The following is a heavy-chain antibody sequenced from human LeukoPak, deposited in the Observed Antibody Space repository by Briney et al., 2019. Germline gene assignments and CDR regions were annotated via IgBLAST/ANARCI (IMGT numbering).Heavy chain of an antibody. V-gene: IGHV3-20*04. D-gene: IGHD3-10*01. J-gene: IGHJ3*02. Sequence: GGSLRLSCAASGFTFDDYGMSWVRQAPGKGLEWVSGINWNGGSTGYADSVKGRFTISRDNAKNSLYLQVSSLRGEDTAWYYCARGQNYYGSGSQTFDIWGQGTMVTVSS. CDR3: ARGQNYYGSGSQTFDI. CDR1: GFTFDDYG. CDR2: INWNGGST.